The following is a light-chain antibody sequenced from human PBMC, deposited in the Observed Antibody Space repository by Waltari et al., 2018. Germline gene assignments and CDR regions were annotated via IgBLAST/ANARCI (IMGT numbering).Light chain of an antibody. Sequence: QSALTQHRPVSGSPGQSVTIHCTGTSSDVGGYSHVSWYQQHPGKAPKLMIYDVSKQPAGVPDRFSGSKSGNTASLTISGLQAEDEADYYCCSYAGSYTLVFGGGTKLTVL. CDR2: DVS. V-gene: IGLV2-11*01. CDR1: SSDVGGYSH. CDR3: CSYAGSYTLV. J-gene: IGLJ2*01.